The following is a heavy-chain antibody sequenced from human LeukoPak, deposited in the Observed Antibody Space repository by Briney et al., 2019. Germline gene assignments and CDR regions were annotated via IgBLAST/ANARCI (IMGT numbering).Heavy chain of an antibody. J-gene: IGHJ4*02. V-gene: IGHV7-4-1*02. CDR2: INTNTGNP. D-gene: IGHD5-18*01. Sequence: ASLKGSCKASGYTFTSYAMNWVRQAPGQGLEWMGWINTNTGNPTYAQGFTGRFVFSLDTPVSTAYLQISSLKAEDTAVYYCARDPPSGYSYCFDYWGQGTLVTVSS. CDR1: GYTFTSYA. CDR3: ARDPPSGYSYCFDY.